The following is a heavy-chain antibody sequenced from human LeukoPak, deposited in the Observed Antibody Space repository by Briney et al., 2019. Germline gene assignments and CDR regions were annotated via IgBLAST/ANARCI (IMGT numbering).Heavy chain of an antibody. V-gene: IGHV1-24*01. CDR2: FDPEDGET. J-gene: IGHJ1*01. D-gene: IGHD3-3*01. CDR1: GYTLTELS. Sequence: ASVTVSCKVSGYTLTELSMHWVRQAPGKGLEWMGGFDPEDGETIYAQKFQGRVTMTEDTSTDTAHMELSSLRSEDTAVYYCATKPITIFGVVIRNAEYFQHWGQGTLVTVSS. CDR3: ATKPITIFGVVIRNAEYFQH.